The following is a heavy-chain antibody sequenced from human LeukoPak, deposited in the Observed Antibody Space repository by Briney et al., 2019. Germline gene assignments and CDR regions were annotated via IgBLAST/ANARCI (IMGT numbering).Heavy chain of an antibody. V-gene: IGHV4-59*06. D-gene: IGHD5-24*01. J-gene: IGHJ6*02. CDR3: ARDASLDV. CDR1: DGSINSYY. Sequence: PSETLSLTCSVSDGSINSYYWNWIRQSPGKGLDWIGSIYYSGTTYYNPSLKNRVTISVDTSKNQFFLRLSSVTAADTAVYYCARDASLDVWGQGTTVTVSS. CDR2: IYYSGTT.